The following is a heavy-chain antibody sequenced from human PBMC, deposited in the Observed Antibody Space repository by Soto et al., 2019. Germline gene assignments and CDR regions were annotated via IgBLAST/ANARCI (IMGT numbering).Heavy chain of an antibody. CDR3: ARGGYSYGLAKKHMDV. CDR2: IYYSGST. V-gene: IGHV4-59*01. J-gene: IGHJ6*02. D-gene: IGHD5-18*01. Sequence: PSETLSLTCTVSGGSISSYYWSWIRQPPGKGLEWIGYIYYSGSTNYNPSLKSRVTISVDTSKNQFSLKLSSVTAADTAVYYCARGGYSYGLAKKHMDVWGQGTTVTVSS. CDR1: GGSISSYY.